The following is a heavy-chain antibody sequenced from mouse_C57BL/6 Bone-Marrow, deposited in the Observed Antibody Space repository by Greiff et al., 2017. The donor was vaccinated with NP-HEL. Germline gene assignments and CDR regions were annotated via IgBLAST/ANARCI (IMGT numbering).Heavy chain of an antibody. D-gene: IGHD1-1*01. CDR2: IDPSDSYT. V-gene: IGHV1-69*01. J-gene: IGHJ4*01. Sequence: QVQLQQPGAELVMPGASVKLSCKASGYTFTSYWMHWVKQRPGQGLEWIGEIDPSDSYTNYNQKFKGKSTLTVDKSSSTAYMQLSSLTSEDSAVYYCARDSFYYGSSYSYAMDYWGQGTSVTVAS. CDR3: ARDSFYYGSSYSYAMDY. CDR1: GYTFTSYW.